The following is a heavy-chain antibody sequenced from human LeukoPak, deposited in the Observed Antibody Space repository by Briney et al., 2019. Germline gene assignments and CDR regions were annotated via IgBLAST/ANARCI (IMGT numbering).Heavy chain of an antibody. Sequence: PGGSLRRSCSASGFTFSNYAMSWVRQAPGKGLEWVSGVSDSGRSTYYTDSVKGRCAISRDNSKNTVSLQMNNVRAEDTAVYFCAKHDSFIPSWGQGILVTVSS. D-gene: IGHD3-16*01. J-gene: IGHJ5*02. CDR2: VSDSGRST. V-gene: IGHV3-23*01. CDR3: AKHDSFIPS. CDR1: GFTFSNYA.